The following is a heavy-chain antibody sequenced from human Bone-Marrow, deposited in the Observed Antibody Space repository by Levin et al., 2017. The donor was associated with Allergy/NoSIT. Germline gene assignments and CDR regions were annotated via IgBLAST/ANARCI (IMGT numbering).Heavy chain of an antibody. Sequence: GGSLRLSCKASGYMFTSYGISWVRQAPGQGLEWMGWITTYNGNTTYAQNLQGRVTMTTDTSTSTAYMELRSLRSDDTAVYYCAGGNYDFWSGYIYYYYYYMDVWGKGTTVTVSS. CDR1: GYMFTSYG. V-gene: IGHV1-18*01. CDR3: AGGNYDFWSGYIYYYYYYMDV. CDR2: ITTYNGNT. J-gene: IGHJ6*03. D-gene: IGHD3-3*01.